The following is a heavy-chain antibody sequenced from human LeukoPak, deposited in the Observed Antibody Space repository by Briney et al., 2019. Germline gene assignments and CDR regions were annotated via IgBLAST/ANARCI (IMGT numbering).Heavy chain of an antibody. CDR2: ISSSSSYI. D-gene: IGHD6-19*01. Sequence: GGSLRLSCAASGFTFSSYSMNWVRQAPGKGLEWVSSISSSSSYIYYADSVKGRFTISRDNAKNSLYLQMNSLRAEDTAVYYCARAEVWAVASSYYYYGMDVWGQGTTVTVSS. V-gene: IGHV3-21*01. CDR1: GFTFSSYS. CDR3: ARAEVWAVASSYYYYGMDV. J-gene: IGHJ6*02.